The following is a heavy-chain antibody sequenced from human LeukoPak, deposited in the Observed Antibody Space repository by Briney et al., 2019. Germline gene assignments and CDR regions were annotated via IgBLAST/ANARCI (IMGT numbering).Heavy chain of an antibody. D-gene: IGHD6-19*01. CDR1: GGTFSSYA. Sequence: GASVKVSCKASGGTFSSYAISWVRQAPGQGLEWMGGIIPIFGTANYAQKFQGRVTITADESTSTAYMELSSLRSEDTAVYYCACSSGWAYYFDYWGQGTLVTVSS. J-gene: IGHJ4*02. CDR3: ACSSGWAYYFDY. V-gene: IGHV1-69*13. CDR2: IIPIFGTA.